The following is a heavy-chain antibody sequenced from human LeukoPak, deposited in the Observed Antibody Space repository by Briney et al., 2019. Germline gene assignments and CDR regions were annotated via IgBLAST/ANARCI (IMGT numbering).Heavy chain of an antibody. J-gene: IGHJ6*03. CDR3: ASGPHVLRYFPGYYYMDV. CDR1: GYTLTELS. Sequence: GASVKVSCKVSGYTLTELSMHWVRQAPGKGLEWMGGFDPEDGETIYAQKFQGRVTMTEDTSTDTAYMELSSLRSEDTAVYYCASGPHVLRYFPGYYYMDVWGKGTTVTISS. CDR2: FDPEDGET. D-gene: IGHD3-9*01. V-gene: IGHV1-24*01.